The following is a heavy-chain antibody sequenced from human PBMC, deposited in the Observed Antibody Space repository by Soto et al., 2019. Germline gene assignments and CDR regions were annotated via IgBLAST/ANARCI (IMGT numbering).Heavy chain of an antibody. J-gene: IGHJ4*02. V-gene: IGHV3-7*01. CDR2: INQDGSES. D-gene: IGHD2-2*01. CDR3: ARPARECSSPGCAN. Sequence: PGGSLRLSCVVSGLTFGIYWMSWVRQAPGKGLEWVANINQDGSESYYVDSVKGRFTISRDNAKNSLYLQMTSLRAEDTAVYYCARPARECSSPGCANWGQGTLVTVSS. CDR1: GLTFGIYW.